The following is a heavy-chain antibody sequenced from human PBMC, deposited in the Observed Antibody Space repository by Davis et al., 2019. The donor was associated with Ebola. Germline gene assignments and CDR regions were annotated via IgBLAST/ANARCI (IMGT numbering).Heavy chain of an antibody. J-gene: IGHJ6*02. CDR2: IIPILGIA. V-gene: IGHV1-69*04. Sequence: AASVKVSCKASGGTFSSYAISWVRQAPGQGLEWMGRIIPILGIANYAQKFQGRVTITADKSTSTAYMELSSLRSEDTAVYYCATMTTVTTAYYYGMDVWGQGTTVTVSS. CDR1: GGTFSSYA. CDR3: ATMTTVTTAYYYGMDV. D-gene: IGHD4-17*01.